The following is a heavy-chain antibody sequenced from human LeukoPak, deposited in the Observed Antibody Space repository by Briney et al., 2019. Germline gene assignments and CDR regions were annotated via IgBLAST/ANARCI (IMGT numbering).Heavy chain of an antibody. Sequence: SETLSLTCIVSGGSISSSNYYWGWIRQSPGKGLEWIGSIYSRGSTYYNPSLKSRVIVSSDMSKNQFSLMLNSVTAADTAVYYCARDPYSGGYGAYYYYYMDVWGKGTTVTVSS. CDR2: IYSRGST. CDR1: GGSISSSNYY. CDR3: ARDPYSGGYGAYYYYYMDV. V-gene: IGHV4-39*07. J-gene: IGHJ6*03. D-gene: IGHD1-26*01.